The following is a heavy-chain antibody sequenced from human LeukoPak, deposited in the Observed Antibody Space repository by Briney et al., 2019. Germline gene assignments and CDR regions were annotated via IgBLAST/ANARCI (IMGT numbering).Heavy chain of an antibody. D-gene: IGHD3-22*01. CDR1: GYTFTGYY. CDR2: IIPIFGTA. Sequence: ASVKVSCKASGYTFTGYYMHWVRQAPGQGLEWMGRIIPIFGTANYAQKFQGRVTITTDESTSTAYMELSSLRSEDTAVYYCARDAYDSSGYFTTWGQGTLVTVSS. CDR3: ARDAYDSSGYFTT. J-gene: IGHJ5*02. V-gene: IGHV1-69*05.